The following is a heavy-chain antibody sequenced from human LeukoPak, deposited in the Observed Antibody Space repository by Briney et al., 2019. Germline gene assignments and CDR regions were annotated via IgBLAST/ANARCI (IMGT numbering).Heavy chain of an antibody. CDR3: ARGGGYGYGGYFDY. D-gene: IGHD5-18*01. CDR1: GFTFSSYS. J-gene: IGHJ4*02. Sequence: GGSLRLSCAASGFTFSSYSMNWVRQAPGKGLEWVSYISSSSSTIYYADSVKGRFTISRDNAKNSLYLQMISLRAEDTAVYYCARGGGYGYGGYFDYWGQGTLVTVSS. CDR2: ISSSSSTI. V-gene: IGHV3-48*01.